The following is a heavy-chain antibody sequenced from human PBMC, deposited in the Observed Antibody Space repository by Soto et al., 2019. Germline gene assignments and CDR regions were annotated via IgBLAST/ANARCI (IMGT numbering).Heavy chain of an antibody. J-gene: IGHJ3*02. CDR1: GFTFSSYA. CDR3: AKDHALYYDSSGYYPNHDAFDI. V-gene: IGHV3-23*01. Sequence: GGSLRLSCAASGFTFSSYAMSWVRQAPGKGLEWVSAISGSGGSTYYADSVKGRFTISRDNSKNTLYLQMNSLRAEDTAVYYCAKDHALYYDSSGYYPNHDAFDIWGQGTMVTVSS. CDR2: ISGSGGST. D-gene: IGHD3-22*01.